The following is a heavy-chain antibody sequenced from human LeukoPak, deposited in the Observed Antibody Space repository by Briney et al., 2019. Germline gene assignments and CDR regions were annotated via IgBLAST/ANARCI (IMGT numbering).Heavy chain of an antibody. CDR1: GFSPNNYA. CDR3: AKAGQRSYAEAFDS. Sequence: PGKSLRPSCAASGFSPNNYAMHWGRQAPGKGLEWVAVIWHDGLNKFYADSLKGRFTISRDFSKNTLYLQMNGLTGEDTAVYYCAKAGQRSYAEAFDSWGQGTLVTISS. CDR2: IWHDGLNK. J-gene: IGHJ4*02. V-gene: IGHV3-33*06. D-gene: IGHD3-16*01.